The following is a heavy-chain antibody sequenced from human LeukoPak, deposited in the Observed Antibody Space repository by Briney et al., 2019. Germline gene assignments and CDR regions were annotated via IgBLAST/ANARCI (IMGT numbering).Heavy chain of an antibody. J-gene: IGHJ4*02. Sequence: SETLSLTCTVSRGSISSRSDYWWAWIRQPPGKGLEWIGSVYFNGHTYYNPFLESRLTISVDTSNDQFSLRLASVTAADTAVNYRVRQGASGAGAFYFWGKETLATVS. CDR3: VRQGASGAGAFYF. CDR2: VYFNGHT. V-gene: IGHV4-39*01. D-gene: IGHD2-15*01. CDR1: RGSISSRSDY.